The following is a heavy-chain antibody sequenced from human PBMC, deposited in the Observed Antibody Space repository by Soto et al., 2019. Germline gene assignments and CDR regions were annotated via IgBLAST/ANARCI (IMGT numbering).Heavy chain of an antibody. CDR2: IYYIGNT. Sequence: QLQLQESGPGLLKPSETLSLTCTVSGASFSISISYWAGIRQPPGKGLEWIGNIYYIGNTFYNPSRKSRVTISVDTSKNQLSLKVTSVTAADTALYYCARRSYGSGVDLWGQGTLVTVSS. CDR1: GASFSISISY. D-gene: IGHD3-10*01. V-gene: IGHV4-39*01. J-gene: IGHJ5*02. CDR3: ARRSYGSGVDL.